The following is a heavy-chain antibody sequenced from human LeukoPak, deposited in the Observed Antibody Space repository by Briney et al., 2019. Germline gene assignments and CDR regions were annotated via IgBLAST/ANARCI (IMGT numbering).Heavy chain of an antibody. D-gene: IGHD1-26*01. V-gene: IGHV3-7*01. CDR2: IKEDGSEK. CDR3: VRGGSYTFDP. J-gene: IGHJ5*02. Sequence: PGGSLRLSCSAFGFTLSHYWMTWVRQAPGKGLEWVASIKEDGSEKSYVDSVKGRFTISGDNAKNSLYLQMNSLGAEDTAVYYCVRGGSYTFDPWGQGILVTVSS. CDR1: GFTLSHYW.